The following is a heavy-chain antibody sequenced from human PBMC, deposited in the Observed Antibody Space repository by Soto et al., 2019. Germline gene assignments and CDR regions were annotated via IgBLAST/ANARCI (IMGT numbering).Heavy chain of an antibody. D-gene: IGHD1-26*01. CDR2: IKSKNDGGTT. CDR1: GFSFSNAW. V-gene: IGHV3-15*07. J-gene: IGHJ4*02. Sequence: ESGGGLVKPGGSLRLSCAASGFSFSNAWMTWVRQAPGKGLEWVGRIKSKNDGGTTDYAAPVKGRFTISRDDSKNTLYLQMNSLKTEDTAVYYCSTWELPPGGDWGQGTLVTVSS. CDR3: STWELPPGGD.